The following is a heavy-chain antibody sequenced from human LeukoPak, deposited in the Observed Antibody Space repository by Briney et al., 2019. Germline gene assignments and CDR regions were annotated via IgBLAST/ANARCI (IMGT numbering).Heavy chain of an antibody. V-gene: IGHV4-34*01. CDR1: GGSFSGYY. Sequence: SETLSLTCAVYGGSFSGYYGSWIRQPPGKGLEWIGEINHSGSTNYNPSLKSRVTISVDTSKNQFSLKLSSVTAADTAVYYCASRGSRYCSSTSCYGNQYYFDYWGQGTLVTVSS. J-gene: IGHJ4*02. CDR2: INHSGST. D-gene: IGHD2-2*01. CDR3: ASRGSRYCSSTSCYGNQYYFDY.